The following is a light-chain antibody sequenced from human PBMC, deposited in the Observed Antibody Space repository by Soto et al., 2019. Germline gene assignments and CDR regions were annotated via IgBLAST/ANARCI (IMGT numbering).Light chain of an antibody. CDR1: QTINNNY. CDR2: GAS. CDR3: QQYGGVPYT. Sequence: IILTQSPGTLSLSPGERVTLSCKASQTINNNYVAWYQQRPGRAPRLLVYGASARATGIPDRFRGSGAGTDFTLTISRLEPEDFAVYYCQQYGGVPYTFGQGTKVDIK. V-gene: IGKV3-20*01. J-gene: IGKJ2*01.